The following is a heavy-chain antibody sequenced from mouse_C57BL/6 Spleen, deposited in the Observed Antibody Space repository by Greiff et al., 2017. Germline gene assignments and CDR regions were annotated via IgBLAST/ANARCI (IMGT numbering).Heavy chain of an antibody. J-gene: IGHJ3*01. V-gene: IGHV1-54*01. D-gene: IGHD2-3*01. CDR1: GYAFTNYL. Sequence: QVQLQQSGAELVRPGTSVKVSCKASGYAFTNYLIEWVKQRPGQGLEWIGVLNPGSGGTNYNEKFKGKATLTADKSSSTAYMQLSSLTSEDSAVYFGARDEVDGYYGFAYWGQGTLVTVSA. CDR3: ARDEVDGYYGFAY. CDR2: LNPGSGGT.